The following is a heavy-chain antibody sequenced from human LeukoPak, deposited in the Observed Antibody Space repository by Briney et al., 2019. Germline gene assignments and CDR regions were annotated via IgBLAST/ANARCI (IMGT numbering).Heavy chain of an antibody. CDR3: AREGRYCSSTSCSNWFDP. Sequence: GGSLSLSCAPSGFTVSSNYMRWVRQAPGEGLEWVSVIYSGGSTYYADSVKGRFTIPRDNSKNTLYLQMNSLRAEDTAVYYCAREGRYCSSTSCSNWFDPWGQGTLVTVSS. CDR1: GFTVSSNY. V-gene: IGHV3-53*01. D-gene: IGHD2-2*01. CDR2: IYSGGST. J-gene: IGHJ5*02.